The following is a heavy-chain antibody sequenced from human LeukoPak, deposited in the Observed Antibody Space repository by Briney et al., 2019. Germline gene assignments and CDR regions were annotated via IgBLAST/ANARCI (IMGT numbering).Heavy chain of an antibody. CDR3: AREGQGRYYYYMDV. CDR1: DDSITMYY. J-gene: IGHJ6*03. V-gene: IGHV4-59*01. Sequence: SETLSLTCSVSDDSITMYYWTWIRQPPGKGLEWIGYVDHTGSTNFNPSLNSRVSISRDTTKNLFSLRLRSVTAADTAVYYCAREGQGRYYYYMDVWGKGTTVTVSS. CDR2: VDHTGST.